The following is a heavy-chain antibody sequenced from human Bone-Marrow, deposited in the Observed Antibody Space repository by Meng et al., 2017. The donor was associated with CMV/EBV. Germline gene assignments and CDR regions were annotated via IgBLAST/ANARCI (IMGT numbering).Heavy chain of an antibody. D-gene: IGHD1-14*01. CDR2: INPNSGGT. V-gene: IGHV1-2*02. J-gene: IGHJ4*02. Sequence: ASVKVSCKASGGTFSSYTISWVRQAPGQGLEWMGWINPNSGGTNYAQKFQGRVTMTRDTSISTAYVELSRLRSDDTAVYYCARSIGIDYWGQGTLVTVSS. CDR3: ARSIGIDY. CDR1: GGTFSSYT.